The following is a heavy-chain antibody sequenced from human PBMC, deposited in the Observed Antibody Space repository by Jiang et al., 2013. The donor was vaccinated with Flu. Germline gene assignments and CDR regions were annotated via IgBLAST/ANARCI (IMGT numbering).Heavy chain of an antibody. CDR3: ARMGMAGYDAFDI. J-gene: IGHJ3*02. V-gene: IGHV2-70*11. D-gene: IGHD6-19*01. Sequence: KPTQTLTLTCTFSGFSLSTSGMCVSWIRQPPGKALEWLARIDWDDDKYYSTSLKTRLTISKDTSKNQVVLTMTNMDPVDTATYYCARMGMAGYDAFDIRGQGTMVTVSS. CDR1: GFSLSTSGMC. CDR2: IDWDDDK.